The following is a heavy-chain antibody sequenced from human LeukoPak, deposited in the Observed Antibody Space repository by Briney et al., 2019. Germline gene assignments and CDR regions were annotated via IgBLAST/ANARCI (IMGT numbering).Heavy chain of an antibody. Sequence: SETLSLTCTVSGGSIRNYYWSWIRQPAGKGLEWIGRIYTSGTTNQNPSLKSRVTMSVDTSKNQISLNLSSVTAADTAVYYCARDGGVEDGYMDYWGQGTLVTVSS. D-gene: IGHD3-16*01. CDR2: IYTSGTT. V-gene: IGHV4-4*07. CDR3: ARDGGVEDGYMDY. J-gene: IGHJ4*02. CDR1: GGSIRNYY.